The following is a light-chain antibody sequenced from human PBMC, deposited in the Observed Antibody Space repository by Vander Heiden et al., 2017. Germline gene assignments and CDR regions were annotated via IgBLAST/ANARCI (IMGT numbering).Light chain of an antibody. Sequence: SSELNQDTAVYGAVGQTVRITCQGDSLRSYYASWYQQRPVQAPVLVIYGKNNRPAWIPDRFSGSSSGNTASLTITGAQAEDEADYYCNSRDSSGNHVVFGGGTKLTVL. CDR1: SLRSYY. CDR2: GKN. CDR3: NSRDSSGNHVV. V-gene: IGLV3-19*01. J-gene: IGLJ2*01.